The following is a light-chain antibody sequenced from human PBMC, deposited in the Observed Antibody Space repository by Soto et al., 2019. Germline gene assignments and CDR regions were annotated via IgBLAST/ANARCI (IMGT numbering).Light chain of an antibody. CDR1: SSNIGSNP. V-gene: IGLV1-44*01. CDR3: AAWDDSLNGPV. Sequence: QSVLIQPPSASGTPGQTVTISCSGSSSNIGSNPVNWYQQFPGMAPKLLIYISNQRPSGVPDRFSGSKSGTSASLAISGLQSEDEADYYCAAWDDSLNGPVFGGGTQLTVL. J-gene: IGLJ2*01. CDR2: ISN.